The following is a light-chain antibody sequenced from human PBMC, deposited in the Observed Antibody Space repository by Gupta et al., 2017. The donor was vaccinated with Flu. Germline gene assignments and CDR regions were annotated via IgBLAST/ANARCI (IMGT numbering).Light chain of an antibody. Sequence: QSALTQPAPVSGSPGQSIPISCTGSSSDVGIYNYVSWYQQYPGKAPKLMIYDVRNRPSGVSNRFSGSKSGNTASLTISGLQADDEANYYCSSYTSSNTLVFGSGTKVTVL. J-gene: IGLJ1*01. CDR2: DVR. CDR3: SSYTSSNTLV. CDR1: SSDVGIYNY. V-gene: IGLV2-14*03.